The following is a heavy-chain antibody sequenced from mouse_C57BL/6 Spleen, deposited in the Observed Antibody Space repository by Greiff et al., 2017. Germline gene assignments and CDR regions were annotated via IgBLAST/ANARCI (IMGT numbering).Heavy chain of an antibody. CDR1: GYTFTSYW. J-gene: IGHJ4*01. V-gene: IGHV1-7*01. D-gene: IGHD2-4*01. CDR2: INPSSGYT. CDR3: AREGDDYDWAFYAMDY. Sequence: QVQLQQSGAALAKPGASVKLSCKASGYTFTSYWMHWVNQRPGQGLEWIGYINPSSGYTKYNQKFKDKATLSADKSSSTAYMQLSSLTYEDSAVYYCAREGDDYDWAFYAMDYWGQGTSVTVSS.